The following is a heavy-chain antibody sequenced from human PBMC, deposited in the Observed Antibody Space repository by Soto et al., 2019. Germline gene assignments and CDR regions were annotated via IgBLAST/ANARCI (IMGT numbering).Heavy chain of an antibody. CDR3: ARHYYGDYVFDAFDI. D-gene: IGHD4-17*01. J-gene: IGHJ3*02. CDR1: GGSISSSSYY. CDR2: IYYSGST. Sequence: QLQLQESGPGLVKPSETLSLTCTVSGGSISSSSYYWGWIRQPPGKGLEWIGSIYYSGSTYYNPSLKSRVTISVDTSKNQFSLKLSSVTAADTAVYYCARHYYGDYVFDAFDIWGQGTMVTVSS. V-gene: IGHV4-39*01.